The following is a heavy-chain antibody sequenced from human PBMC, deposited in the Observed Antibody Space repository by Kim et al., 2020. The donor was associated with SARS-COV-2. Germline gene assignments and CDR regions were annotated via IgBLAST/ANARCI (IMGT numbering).Heavy chain of an antibody. CDR1: GGSISSSSYY. D-gene: IGHD2-8*01. V-gene: IGHV4-39*07. CDR2: IYYSGST. J-gene: IGHJ6*02. CDR3: ASLRPGRYCTNGVCPLALLYYYGMDV. Sequence: SETLSLTCTVSGGSISSSSYYWGWTRQPPGKGLEWIGSIYYSGSTYYNPSLKSRVTISVDTSKNQFSLKLSSVTAADTAVYYCASLRPGRYCTNGVCPLALLYYYGMDVWGQGTTVTVSS.